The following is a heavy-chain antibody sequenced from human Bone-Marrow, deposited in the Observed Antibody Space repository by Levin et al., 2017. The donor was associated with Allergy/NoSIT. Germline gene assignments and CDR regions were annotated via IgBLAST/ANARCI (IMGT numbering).Heavy chain of an antibody. D-gene: IGHD6-25*01. J-gene: IGHJ4*02. CDR1: GFDFRTYA. V-gene: IGHV3-23*01. CDR3: AKEPPDHKGGLFYFDY. Sequence: GESLKISCAASGFDFRTYAMSWVRQAPGKGLEWVASISTSGGNTFYTDSVQGRFTISRDNSESTLYLQMNSLRAEDTAMYFCAKEPPDHKGGLFYFDYWGQGSPLTVSS. CDR2: ISTSGGNT.